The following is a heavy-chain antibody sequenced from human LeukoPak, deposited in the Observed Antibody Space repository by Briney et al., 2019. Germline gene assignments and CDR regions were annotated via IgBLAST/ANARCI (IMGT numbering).Heavy chain of an antibody. D-gene: IGHD6-13*01. CDR1: GFTFSSYG. V-gene: IGHV3-33*01. Sequence: GGSLRLSCAASGFTFSSYGMHWVRQAPGKGLEWVAVIWYDGSNKYYADSVKGRFTISRDNAKNSLYLQMNSLRAEDTAVYYCARDGGSSSWSFDYWGQGTLVTVSS. CDR2: IWYDGSNK. J-gene: IGHJ4*02. CDR3: ARDGGSSSWSFDY.